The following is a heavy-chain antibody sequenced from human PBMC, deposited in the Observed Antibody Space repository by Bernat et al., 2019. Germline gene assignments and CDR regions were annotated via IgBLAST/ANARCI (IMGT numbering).Heavy chain of an antibody. CDR2: IIPILGIA. D-gene: IGHD4-17*01. V-gene: IGHV1-69*02. J-gene: IGHJ6*02. Sequence: QVQLVQSGAEVKKPGSSVKVSCKASGGTFSSYTISWVRQAPGQGLEWMGRIIPILGIANYAQKFQGRVTITADKSTSTAYMELSSLRSEDTAMYYCASPRGDYYYGMDVWGQGTTVTVSS. CDR1: GGTFSSYT. CDR3: ASPRGDYYYGMDV.